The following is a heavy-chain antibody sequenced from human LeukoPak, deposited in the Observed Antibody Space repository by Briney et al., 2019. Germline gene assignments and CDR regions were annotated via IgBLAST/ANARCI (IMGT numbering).Heavy chain of an antibody. Sequence: AAVTVSFKGAGYTFTIYGMHWVRQGPGQRQGGMGWINAGNGNRKYSQKFQGRVTITRDRDARTDYMELRRERSEATAVYSCASEAAAGTSSAYSYAMDVWGQGTPVTVSS. V-gene: IGHV1-3*01. CDR1: GYTFTIYG. J-gene: IGHJ6*02. CDR2: INAGNGNR. D-gene: IGHD6-13*01. CDR3: ASEAAAGTSSAYSYAMDV.